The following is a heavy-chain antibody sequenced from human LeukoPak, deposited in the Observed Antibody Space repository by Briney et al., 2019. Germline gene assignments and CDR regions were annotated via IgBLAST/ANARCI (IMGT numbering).Heavy chain of an antibody. Sequence: GGSLRLSCAASGFTFSSYSMNWVRQAPGKGLEWVSSISSSSSYIYYADSVKGRFTISRDNAKNSLYLQMNSLRVEGTAVYYCVREVHSGYYGMDVWGQGTTVTVSS. J-gene: IGHJ6*02. CDR1: GFTFSSYS. V-gene: IGHV3-21*01. CDR3: VREVHSGYYGMDV. CDR2: ISSSSSYI. D-gene: IGHD2-15*01.